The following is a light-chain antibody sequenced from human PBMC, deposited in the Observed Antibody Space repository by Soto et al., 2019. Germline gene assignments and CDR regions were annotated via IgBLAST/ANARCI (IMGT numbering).Light chain of an antibody. Sequence: EKVMTQSPATLSMSPGERATLSCRASQSVGSFLAWYQQKPGQAPRLLIYGASTRATGIPARFSGSGSGTEFTLIISSLQSEDFAVYYCQQYTNWPSWTFGQGTKVE. CDR3: QQYTNWPSWT. V-gene: IGKV3-15*01. J-gene: IGKJ1*01. CDR1: QSVGSF. CDR2: GAS.